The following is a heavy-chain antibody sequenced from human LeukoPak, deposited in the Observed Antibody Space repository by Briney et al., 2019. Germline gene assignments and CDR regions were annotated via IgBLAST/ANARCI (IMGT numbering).Heavy chain of an antibody. D-gene: IGHD5/OR15-5a*01. CDR2: IKSDGSET. CDR1: SSTLSTYW. CDR3: ASGLRAAY. V-gene: IGHV3-7*01. J-gene: IGHJ4*02. Sequence: GGSLRLSCSASSSTLSTYWMNWVRQAPGKGLEWVANIKSDGSETNYVGSVKGRFTISRDNAKNSVYLEMNSLRVEDTAVYFCASGLRAAYWGQGTWLPSPQ.